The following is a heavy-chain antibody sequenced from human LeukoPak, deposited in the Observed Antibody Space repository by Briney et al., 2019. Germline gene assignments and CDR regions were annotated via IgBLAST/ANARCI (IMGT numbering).Heavy chain of an antibody. CDR2: ISWNSGSI. CDR1: GFTFDDYA. D-gene: IGHD3-10*01. J-gene: IGHJ4*02. V-gene: IGHV3-9*01. Sequence: GGSLRLSCAASGFTFDDYAMHWVRQAPGKGLEWVSGISWNSGSIGYADSVKGRFTISRDNAKNSLYLQMNSLRAEDTALYYCAKDMGSGSYNVQGYFDYWGRGTLVTVSS. CDR3: AKDMGSGSYNVQGYFDY.